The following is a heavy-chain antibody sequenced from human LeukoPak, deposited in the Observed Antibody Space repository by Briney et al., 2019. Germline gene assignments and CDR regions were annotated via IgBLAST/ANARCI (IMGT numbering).Heavy chain of an antibody. V-gene: IGHV1-46*01. CDR3: AREPPESYHLDY. J-gene: IGHJ4*02. Sequence: ASVKVSCKASRYTFSGFYVHWVRQAPGQGLEWMGIIKVSGGRTDYAQKFQGRVTMTRDMSTSTVYMELSNLRSEDTAVYYCAREPPESYHLDYWGQGTLVTVSS. CDR2: IKVSGGRT. D-gene: IGHD2-2*01. CDR1: RYTFSGFY.